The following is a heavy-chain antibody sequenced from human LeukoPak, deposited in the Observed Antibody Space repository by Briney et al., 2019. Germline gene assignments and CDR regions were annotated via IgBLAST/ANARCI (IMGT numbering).Heavy chain of an antibody. V-gene: IGHV4-59*12. CDR3: ARGQGGNYYLNYFDY. CDR1: GGSFSTYY. D-gene: IGHD1-26*01. CDR2: FYYSGST. J-gene: IGHJ4*02. Sequence: SETLSLTCTVTGGSFSTYYWSWIRQPPGKGLEWVGHFYYSGSTNYNPSLRSRVTISVDTSRNQFSLRLTSVTAADTAVYYCARGQGGNYYLNYFDYWGQGALVTVSS.